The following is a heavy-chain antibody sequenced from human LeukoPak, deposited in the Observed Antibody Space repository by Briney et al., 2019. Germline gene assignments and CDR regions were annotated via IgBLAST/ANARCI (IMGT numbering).Heavy chain of an antibody. D-gene: IGHD3-10*01. CDR1: GFTFSSYG. J-gene: IGHJ4*02. Sequence: PGGSLRLSCAASGFTFSSYGMHWVRQAPGKGLEWVAVISYDGSNKYYADSVKGRFTISRDNSKNTLYLQMNSLRAEDTAVYYCARVRRVRGEHFDYWGQGTLVTVSS. CDR2: ISYDGSNK. V-gene: IGHV3-30*03. CDR3: ARVRRVRGEHFDY.